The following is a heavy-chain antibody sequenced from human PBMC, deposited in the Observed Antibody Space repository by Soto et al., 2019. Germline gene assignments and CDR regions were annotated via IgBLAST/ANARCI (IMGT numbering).Heavy chain of an antibody. D-gene: IGHD1-26*01. CDR3: ASLVGWEPSSTDNWFDP. CDR1: GGTFSSYA. J-gene: IGHJ5*02. V-gene: IGHV1-69*12. CDR2: IIPIFGTA. Sequence: QVQLVQSGAEVKKPGSSVKVSCKASGGTFSSYAISWVRQAPGQGLEWMGGIIPIFGTANYAQKFQGRVTITAHESTSTAYMELSSLRSEDTAVYYCASLVGWEPSSTDNWFDPWGQGTLVTVSS.